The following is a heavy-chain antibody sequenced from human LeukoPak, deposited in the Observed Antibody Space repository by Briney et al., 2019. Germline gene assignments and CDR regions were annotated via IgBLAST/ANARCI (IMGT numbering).Heavy chain of an antibody. CDR2: INTDGSST. CDR1: GFTFSSDW. D-gene: IGHD5-24*01. Sequence: GGSLRLSCAASGFTFSSDWMHWVRQAPGKGLVWVSRINTDGSSTSYADSVKGRVTISRDNAKNTLYLQMNSLRAEDTAVYYCARREPEMATIQDPFASWGQGTLDTVSS. CDR3: ARREPEMATIQDPFAS. J-gene: IGHJ4*02. V-gene: IGHV3-74*01.